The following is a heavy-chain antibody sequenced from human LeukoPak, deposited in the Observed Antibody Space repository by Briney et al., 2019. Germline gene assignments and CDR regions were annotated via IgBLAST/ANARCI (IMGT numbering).Heavy chain of an antibody. CDR2: INSDGSSR. CDR3: ASASSHRIAAGGDY. J-gene: IGHJ4*02. Sequence: GGSLRLSCAASGFTFSNYWMHWVRQAPGKGLVWVSRINSDGSSRNYADSVKGRFTISRDNAKNTLYLQMNSLRAEDTAVYYCASASSHRIAAGGDYWGQGTLVTVSS. V-gene: IGHV3-74*01. D-gene: IGHD6-13*01. CDR1: GFTFSNYW.